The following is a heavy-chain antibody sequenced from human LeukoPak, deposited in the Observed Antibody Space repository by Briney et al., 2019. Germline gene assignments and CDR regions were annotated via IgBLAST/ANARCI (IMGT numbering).Heavy chain of an antibody. CDR1: GYTFTSYG. Sequence: ASVKVSCKASGYTFTSYGISWVRQASGQGLEWMGWISAYNGNTNYAQKLQGRVTMTTDTSTSTAYMELRSLRSDDTAVYYCARDTRYDILTGIRDYWGQGTLVTVSS. V-gene: IGHV1-18*01. J-gene: IGHJ4*02. CDR3: ARDTRYDILTGIRDY. CDR2: ISAYNGNT. D-gene: IGHD3-9*01.